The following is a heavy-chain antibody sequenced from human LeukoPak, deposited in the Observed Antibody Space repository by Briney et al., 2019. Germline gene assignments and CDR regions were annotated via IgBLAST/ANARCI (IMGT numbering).Heavy chain of an antibody. J-gene: IGHJ5*02. CDR2: INPNSGGT. D-gene: IGHD2-2*01. CDR1: GYTFTGYY. V-gene: IGHV1-2*02. Sequence: ASVKVSCKASGYTFTGYYMHWVRQAPGQGLEWMGWINPNSGGTNYAQKFQGRVTMTRDTSISTAYMELSRLRSDDTAVYYCAREWGIVVVPAGGFDPWGQGTLVTVS. CDR3: AREWGIVVVPAGGFDP.